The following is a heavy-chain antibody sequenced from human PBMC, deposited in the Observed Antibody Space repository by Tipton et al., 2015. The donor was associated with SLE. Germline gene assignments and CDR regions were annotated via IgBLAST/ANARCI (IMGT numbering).Heavy chain of an antibody. CDR1: GGSISSYY. CDR2: IYYSGST. V-gene: IGHV4-59*01. CDR3: AREGITIFGVANGYYFDY. J-gene: IGHJ4*02. Sequence: TLSLTCTVSGGSISSYYWSWIRQPPGKGLEWIGYIYYSGSTNYNPSLKSRVTISVDTSKNQFSLKLSSVTAADTAVYYCAREGITIFGVANGYYFDYWGQGTLVTVSS. D-gene: IGHD3-3*01.